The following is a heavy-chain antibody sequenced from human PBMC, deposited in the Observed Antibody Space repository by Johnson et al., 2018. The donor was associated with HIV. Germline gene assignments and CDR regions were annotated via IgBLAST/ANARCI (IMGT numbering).Heavy chain of an antibody. Sequence: EVQLVESGGGVVQPGRSLRLSCAASGFVVSSNYMSWVRQAPGKGLEWVSVIYSGGSTYYADSVTGRFTISRANSKNTLYLQINSLRAEDTAVYYCAREGRGVRGVGDAFDIWGQGTMVTVSS. CDR2: IYSGGST. J-gene: IGHJ3*02. CDR1: GFVVSSNY. V-gene: IGHV3-53*01. CDR3: AREGRGVRGVGDAFDI. D-gene: IGHD3-10*01.